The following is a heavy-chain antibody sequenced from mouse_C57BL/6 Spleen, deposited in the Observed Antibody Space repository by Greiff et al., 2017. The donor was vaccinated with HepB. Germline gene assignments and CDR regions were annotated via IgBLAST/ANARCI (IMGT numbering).Heavy chain of an antibody. CDR3: ARERLYGSSLFAY. CDR1: GYAFSSYW. D-gene: IGHD1-1*01. V-gene: IGHV1-80*01. J-gene: IGHJ3*01. CDR2: IYPGDGDT. Sequence: QVQLQQSGAELVKPGASVKISCKASGYAFSSYWMNWVKQRPGKGLEWIGQIYPGDGDTNYNGKFKGKATLTADKSSSTAYMQLSSLTSEDSAVYFCARERLYGSSLFAYWGQGTLVTVSA.